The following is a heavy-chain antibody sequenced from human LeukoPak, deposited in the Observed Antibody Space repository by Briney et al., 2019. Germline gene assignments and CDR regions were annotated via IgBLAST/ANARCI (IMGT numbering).Heavy chain of an antibody. D-gene: IGHD3-10*01. V-gene: IGHV4-4*07. CDR3: AREGLNMVRGVIPKEAWGWFDP. CDR1: GDSISRYY. CDR2: IYNGGII. Sequence: SETLSLTCTVSGDSISRYYWSWIRQPAGKGLEWIGRIYNGGIITYNPSLKSRVTMSIDTSNNQFSLKLSSVTAADTAVYYCAREGLNMVRGVIPKEAWGWFDPWGQGTLVTVSS. J-gene: IGHJ5*02.